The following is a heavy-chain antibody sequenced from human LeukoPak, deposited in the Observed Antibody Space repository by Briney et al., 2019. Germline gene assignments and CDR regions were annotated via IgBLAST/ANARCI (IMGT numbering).Heavy chain of an antibody. CDR3: ARDPYSYDTSGPKPFDY. CDR1: GFTFSNYA. Sequence: GGSLRLSCAASGFTFSNYAMSWVRQAPGKGLEWVSAITGSGGNTYYADSVKGRFTISRDNAKNSLFLQMNSLRDEDTAVYYCARDPYSYDTSGPKPFDYWGQGTLVTVSS. D-gene: IGHD3-3*01. CDR2: ITGSGGNT. V-gene: IGHV3-23*01. J-gene: IGHJ4*02.